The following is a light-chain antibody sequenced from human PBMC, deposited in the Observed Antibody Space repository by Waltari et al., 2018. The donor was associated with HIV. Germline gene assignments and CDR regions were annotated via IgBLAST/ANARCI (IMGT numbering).Light chain of an antibody. V-gene: IGKV1-5*03. Sequence: DIHLTQSPPTLTASTRERVKLTCRARQTVGYWLAWYQQKPVEAPTLLIYRATTVENGVPSRFSGSASGTDFTLAIDSLHPDDFATYYCHQYSNYLGSFGQGTRVQLK. J-gene: IGKJ1*01. CDR2: RAT. CDR1: QTVGYW. CDR3: HQYSNYLGS.